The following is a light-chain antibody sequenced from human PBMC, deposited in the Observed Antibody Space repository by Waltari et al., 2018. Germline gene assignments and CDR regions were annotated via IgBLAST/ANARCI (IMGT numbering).Light chain of an antibody. Sequence: EIVLTQSPGTLSLSPGEGATLSCRASQSLSSSYLAWYQQKPGQAPRLLMYAASSRATGIPDRFSGSGSGTDFTLTISRLEPEDFAVYYCQQYGSSPTFGQGTKVEIE. J-gene: IGKJ1*01. CDR1: QSLSSSY. CDR2: AAS. CDR3: QQYGSSPT. V-gene: IGKV3-20*01.